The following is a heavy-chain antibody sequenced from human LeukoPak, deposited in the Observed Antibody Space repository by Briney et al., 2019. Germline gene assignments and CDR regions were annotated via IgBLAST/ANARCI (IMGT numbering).Heavy chain of an antibody. CDR1: GFTFHQYA. CDR2: ISWNSASI. J-gene: IGHJ4*02. D-gene: IGHD5-12*01. V-gene: IGHV3-9*01. CDR3: AKDKAPLYSGYDWDLDF. Sequence: GGSLRLSCAASGFTFHQYAIHWVRQVPGKGLEWASGISWNSASIGYADSVKGRFTISRDNAKNSVYLQMNSLRAEDTALYYCAKDKAPLYSGYDWDLDFWGQGTLVTVSS.